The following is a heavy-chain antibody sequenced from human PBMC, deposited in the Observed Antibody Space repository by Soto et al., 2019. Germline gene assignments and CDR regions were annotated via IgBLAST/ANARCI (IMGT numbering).Heavy chain of an antibody. CDR3: ARGDGRGSSGFYYYYGMDV. CDR2: INPSGGIT. CDR1: GYTFTNYY. Sequence: QVQLVQSGAEVKKPGASVKLSCKASGYTFTNYYMHWVRQAPRQGLEWMGIINPSGGITSYAQKSQGRVTMTSDTSTGTVYMELSSLRSEDTAVYYCARGDGRGSSGFYYYYGMDVWGHGTTVTVSS. D-gene: IGHD1-26*01. J-gene: IGHJ6*02. V-gene: IGHV1-46*01.